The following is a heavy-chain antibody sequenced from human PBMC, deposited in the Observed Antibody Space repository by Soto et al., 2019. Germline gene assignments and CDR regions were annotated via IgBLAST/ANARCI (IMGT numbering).Heavy chain of an antibody. V-gene: IGHV1-2*04. CDR3: ARGHSTDCSNGVCSFFYNHEMDV. CDR1: GYSFTDYH. J-gene: IGHJ6*02. Sequence: ASVKVSCKASGYSFTDYHIHWVRQAPGQGLEWLGRINPKSGGTSTAQRFQGWVTMTRDRSISTVYMELTRLRSDDTAVYFCARGHSTDCSNGVCSFFYNHEMDVWGQGTTVTVSS. D-gene: IGHD2-8*01. CDR2: INPKSGGT.